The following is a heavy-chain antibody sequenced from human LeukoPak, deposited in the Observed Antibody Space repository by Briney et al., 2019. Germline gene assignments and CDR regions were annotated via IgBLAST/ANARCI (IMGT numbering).Heavy chain of an antibody. J-gene: IGHJ4*02. CDR1: GYSISRGYY. V-gene: IGHV4-38-2*01. D-gene: IGHD6-13*01. CDR2: IYHSEST. CDR3: ASQYSSSNYFDY. Sequence: PSETLSLTCAVSGYSISRGYYWGWIRQPPGKGLEWIGSIYHSESTYYNPSLKSRVTRSVDTSNNQFSLKLSCVSAADTGVYYCASQYSSSNYFDYWGQGTLVTVSS.